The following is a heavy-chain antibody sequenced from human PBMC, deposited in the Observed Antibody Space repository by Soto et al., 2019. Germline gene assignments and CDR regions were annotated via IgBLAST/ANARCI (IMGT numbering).Heavy chain of an antibody. Sequence: ASVKVSCKASGGTFSSYAISWVRQAPGQGLEWMGGIIPIFGTANYAQKFQGRVTITADESTSTAYMELSSLRSEDTAVYYCATLTEQQLAYYGMDVWGQGTTVTVSS. V-gene: IGHV1-69*13. CDR2: IIPIFGTA. J-gene: IGHJ6*02. CDR3: ATLTEQQLAYYGMDV. D-gene: IGHD6-13*01. CDR1: GGTFSSYA.